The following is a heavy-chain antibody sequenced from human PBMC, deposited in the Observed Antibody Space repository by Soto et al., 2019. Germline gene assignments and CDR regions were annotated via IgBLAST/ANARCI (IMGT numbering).Heavy chain of an antibody. V-gene: IGHV3-33*01. J-gene: IGHJ6*02. CDR3: VRDARIAVAYGMDV. D-gene: IGHD6-19*01. CDR2: IWYDGGEK. CDR1: GFTFNTFG. Sequence: QVQLVESGGGVVQPGRSLRLSCAASGFTFNTFGMHWVRQAPGKGLEWVAVIWYDGGEKHYAASVKGRFTISRDNSKNTLFLQMNSLRAEDTAVYYCVRDARIAVAYGMDVWGQGTTVTVSS.